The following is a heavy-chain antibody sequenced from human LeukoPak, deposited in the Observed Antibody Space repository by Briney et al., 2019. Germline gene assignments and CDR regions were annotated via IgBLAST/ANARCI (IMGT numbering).Heavy chain of an antibody. CDR3: VRDPPDSGWAFWS. J-gene: IGHJ5*02. Sequence: PGGSLRLSCAASGFTFSSYAMSWVRQAPGKGLEWVAFIWGDGSHEYYADSVQGRFTISRDNSKSTLYLQMNSLRVDDTSVYFCVRDPPDSGWAFWSWGQGTLVTVSS. V-gene: IGHV3-33*08. CDR2: IWGDGSHE. CDR1: GFTFSSYA. D-gene: IGHD6-19*01.